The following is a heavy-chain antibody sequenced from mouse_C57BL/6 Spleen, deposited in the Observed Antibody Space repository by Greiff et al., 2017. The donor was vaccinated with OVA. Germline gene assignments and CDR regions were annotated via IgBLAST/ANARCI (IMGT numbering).Heavy chain of an antibody. D-gene: IGHD2-3*01. V-gene: IGHV1-80*01. CDR3: ARQDDGYFDY. CDR1: GYTFTSYW. CDR2: IYPGDGDT. Sequence: QVQLKQPGAELVKPGASVKLSCKASGYTFTSYWMNWVKQRPGKGLEWIGQIYPGDGDTNYNGKFKGKATLTADKSSSTAYMQLSSLTSKDSAVYFCARQDDGYFDYWGQGTTLTVSS. J-gene: IGHJ2*01.